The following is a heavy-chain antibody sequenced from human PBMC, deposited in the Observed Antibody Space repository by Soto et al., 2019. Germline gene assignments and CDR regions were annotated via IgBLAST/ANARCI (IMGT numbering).Heavy chain of an antibody. CDR3: ARGHSSFDY. CDR1: GFTFSDHY. CDR2: SRNKANSYTT. Sequence: GGSLRLSCAASGFTFSDHYMDWVRQAPGKGLEWIARSRNKANSYTTEYAASVKDRFAISRDDSKSSLYLQMNSLRTEDTAVYYCARGHSSFDYWGQGTLVTVSS. J-gene: IGHJ4*02. V-gene: IGHV3-72*01.